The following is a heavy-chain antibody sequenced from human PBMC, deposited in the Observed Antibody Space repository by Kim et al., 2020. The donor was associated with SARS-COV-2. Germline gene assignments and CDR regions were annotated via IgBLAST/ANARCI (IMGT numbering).Heavy chain of an antibody. CDR3: TTDLGELLVGATKFDY. J-gene: IGHJ4*02. Sequence: GGSLRLSCAASGFTFSNAWMSWVRQAPGKGLEWVGRIKSKTDGGTTDYAAPVKGRFTISRDDSKNTLYLQMNSLKTEDTAVYYCTTDLGELLVGATKFDYWGQGTLVTVSS. CDR1: GFTFSNAW. V-gene: IGHV3-15*01. D-gene: IGHD1-26*01. CDR2: IKSKTDGGTT.